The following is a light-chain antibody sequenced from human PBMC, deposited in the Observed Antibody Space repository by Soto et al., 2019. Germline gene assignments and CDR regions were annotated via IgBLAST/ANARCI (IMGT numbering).Light chain of an antibody. CDR3: CSYTSTRTYV. V-gene: IGLV2-14*01. Sequence: QSALTQPASVSGSPGQSITISCTGTSSDIGSYNYVSWYQQHPDKAPKLMTYDVSNRPSGASDRFSGSKSGNTASLTISGLQAEDEADYYCCSYTSTRTYVFGSGTKLTVL. CDR1: SSDIGSYNY. J-gene: IGLJ1*01. CDR2: DVS.